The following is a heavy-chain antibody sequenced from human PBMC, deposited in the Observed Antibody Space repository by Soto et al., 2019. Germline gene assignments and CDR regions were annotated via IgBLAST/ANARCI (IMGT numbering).Heavy chain of an antibody. CDR2: ISSRSSVI. CDR3: LGGGRGHKRDDVLDV. CDR1: GFTFSSYS. V-gene: IGHV3-21*01. J-gene: IGHJ3*01. Sequence: EVQLVESGGGLVKPGGSLRLSCVDSGFTFSSYSMNWVRQAPGKGLEWVASISSRSSVIWYTDSLKGRFTISRDNAKKSPEIQMNSLRAEDTAVEYCLGGGRGHKRDDVLDVWGQGTMVTVSS. D-gene: IGHD1-26*01.